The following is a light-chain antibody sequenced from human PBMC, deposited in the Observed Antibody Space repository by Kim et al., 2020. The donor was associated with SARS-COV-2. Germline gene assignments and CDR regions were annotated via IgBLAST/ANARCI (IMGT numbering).Light chain of an antibody. Sequence: GTSITIPCTGTSSDIGSYKYVSWYQQHPGKAPKLIIFDVSDRPSGVSNRFSGSKSGNTASLTISGLQAEDEADYYCTSYTSTNTLVSGGGTQLTVL. CDR2: DVS. V-gene: IGLV2-14*03. J-gene: IGLJ3*02. CDR3: TSYTSTNTLV. CDR1: SSDIGSYKY.